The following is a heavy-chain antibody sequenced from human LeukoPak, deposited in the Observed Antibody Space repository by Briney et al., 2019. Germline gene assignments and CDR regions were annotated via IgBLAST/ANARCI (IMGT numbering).Heavy chain of an antibody. J-gene: IGHJ1*01. CDR1: GYTFTSYY. V-gene: IGHV1-46*01. Sequence: ASVKVSCKASGYTFTSYYMHWVRQAPGQGLEWMGIIDPSGGSTSYAQKFQGRVTMTRDMSTSTVYIELSSLRSEDTAVYYCARDSRSVIWYQLLFGYFQHWGQGTLVTVSS. D-gene: IGHD2-2*01. CDR3: ARDSRSVIWYQLLFGYFQH. CDR2: IDPSGGST.